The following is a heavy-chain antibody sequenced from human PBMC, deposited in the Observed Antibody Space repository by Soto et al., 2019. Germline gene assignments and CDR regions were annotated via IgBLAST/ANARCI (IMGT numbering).Heavy chain of an antibody. J-gene: IGHJ3*02. CDR3: ARDRGDPTLAFDI. Sequence: QVQLQESGPGLVKPSETLSLTCTVSDGSVSSGSYYWNWIRQPPGKGLEWIGFIYYSGSTHYNPSLQSRVTISVDTSRNQFSLRLSSVTAADTAIYYCARDRGDPTLAFDIGGQGTRVTVSS. D-gene: IGHD2-21*01. V-gene: IGHV4-61*01. CDR1: DGSVSSGSYY. CDR2: IYYSGST.